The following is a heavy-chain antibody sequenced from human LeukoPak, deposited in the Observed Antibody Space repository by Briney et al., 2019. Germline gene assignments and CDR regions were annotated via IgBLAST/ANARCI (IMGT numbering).Heavy chain of an antibody. Sequence: PSETLSLTCTVSGYSISSSYYWGWVRQPPGKGLEWIGSIYYSGSTYYNPSLKSRVTISVDTSKNQFSLKLSSVTAADTAVYYCARVYGSGSYYNGYYYYYMDVWGKGTTVTISS. D-gene: IGHD3-10*01. CDR2: IYYSGST. CDR3: ARVYGSGSYYNGYYYYYMDV. J-gene: IGHJ6*03. V-gene: IGHV4-38-2*02. CDR1: GYSISSSYY.